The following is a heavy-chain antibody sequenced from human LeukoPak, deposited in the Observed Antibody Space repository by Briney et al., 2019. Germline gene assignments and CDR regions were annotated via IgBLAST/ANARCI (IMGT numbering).Heavy chain of an antibody. CDR1: GYSISSGYY. V-gene: IGHV4-38-2*02. CDR2: IYHSGST. D-gene: IGHD4-11*01. CDR3: ARVPYSNLNDY. J-gene: IGHJ4*02. Sequence: PSETLSLTCTVSGYSISSGYYWGWIRQPPGKGLEWIGSIYHSGSTYYNPSLKSRVTISVDTSKNQFSLRLSSVTAADTAVYYCARVPYSNLNDYWGQGTLVTVSS.